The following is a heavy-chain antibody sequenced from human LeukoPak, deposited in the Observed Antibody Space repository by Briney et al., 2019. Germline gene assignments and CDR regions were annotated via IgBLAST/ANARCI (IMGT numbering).Heavy chain of an antibody. J-gene: IGHJ6*03. D-gene: IGHD2-2*01. CDR2: MNPNSGNT. CDR3: ARAVPRYYMDV. Sequence: ASVKVSCKASGYTFTSYDINWVRQATGQGPEWMGWMNPNSGNTGYAQKFQGRVTMTRNTSISTAYMELSSLRSEDTAVYYCARAVPRYYMDVWGKGATVTVSS. CDR1: GYTFTSYD. V-gene: IGHV1-8*01.